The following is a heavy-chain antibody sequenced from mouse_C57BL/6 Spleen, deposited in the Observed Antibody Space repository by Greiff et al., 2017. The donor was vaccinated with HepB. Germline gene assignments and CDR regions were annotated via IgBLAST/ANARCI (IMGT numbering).Heavy chain of an antibody. V-gene: IGHV1-76*01. D-gene: IGHD1-1*01. J-gene: IGHJ2*01. CDR1: GYTFTDYY. Sequence: QVQLQQPGAELVKPGASVKLSCKASGYTFTDYYINWVKQRPGQGLEWIARIYPGSGNTYYNEKFKGKATLTAEKSSSTAYMQLSSLTSEDSAVYFCARYDYYGSSYDYWGQGTTLTVSS. CDR2: IYPGSGNT. CDR3: ARYDYYGSSYDY.